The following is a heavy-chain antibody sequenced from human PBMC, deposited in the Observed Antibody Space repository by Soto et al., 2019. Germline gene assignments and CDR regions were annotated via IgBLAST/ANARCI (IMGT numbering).Heavy chain of an antibody. V-gene: IGHV3-23*01. Sequence: EVQLLESGGGLVQTGGSLRLSCVGSGFTFSSYTMTWVRQAPGKGLEWVSGIKTTGETTYYAHSVKGRFTISRDNSRNTLYLKMDSLRAADTAIYYCAKTYGLGSYYKAGDWGQGTVVSVSS. CDR3: AKTYGLGSYYKAGD. D-gene: IGHD3-10*01. CDR1: GFTFSSYT. J-gene: IGHJ4*02. CDR2: IKTTGETT.